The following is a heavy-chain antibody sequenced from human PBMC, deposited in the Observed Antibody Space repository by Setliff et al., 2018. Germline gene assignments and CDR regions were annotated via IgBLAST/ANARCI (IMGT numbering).Heavy chain of an antibody. J-gene: IGHJ4*02. Sequence: ASVKVSCKASGYTFTGYYMHWVRRAPGQGLEWMGIIDPSGDYTNYAQKFQGRVTMTRDTSTTTVYMELSSLRSDDTAVYYCARAPLESGYYYGQGHYFDYWGQGTLVTSPQ. CDR1: GYTFTGYY. CDR3: ARAPLESGYYYGQGHYFDY. V-gene: IGHV1-46*01. D-gene: IGHD5-18*01. CDR2: IDPSGDYT.